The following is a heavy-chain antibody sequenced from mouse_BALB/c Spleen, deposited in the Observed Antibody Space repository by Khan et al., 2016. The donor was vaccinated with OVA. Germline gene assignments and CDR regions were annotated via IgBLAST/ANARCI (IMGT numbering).Heavy chain of an antibody. Sequence: EVELVESGGGLVKPGGSLKLSCAASGFTFSDYYMYWVRQTPEKRLEWVATISDGGSYTYYPDSVKGRFTISRDNAKNNLYLQMSSLKSEDTAMYYGARDGNYWYFDVWGAGTTVTVSS. D-gene: IGHD2-1*01. CDR2: ISDGGSYT. CDR1: GFTFSDYY. V-gene: IGHV5-4*02. CDR3: ARDGNYWYFDV. J-gene: IGHJ1*01.